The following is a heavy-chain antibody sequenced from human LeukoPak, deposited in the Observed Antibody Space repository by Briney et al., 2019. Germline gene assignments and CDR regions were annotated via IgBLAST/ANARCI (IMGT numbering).Heavy chain of an antibody. CDR1: GGSFSGYY. J-gene: IGHJ4*02. V-gene: IGHV4-34*01. CDR2: INHSRST. D-gene: IGHD3-9*01. CDR3: ASSRDILTGYYKGYYFDY. Sequence: PSETLSLTCAVYGGSFSGYYWSWLRQPPGKGLEWIGEINHSRSTKYNPSLKSRVTISVDTSKNQFSLKLSSVTAADTAVYYCASSRDILTGYYKGYYFDYWGQGTLVTVSS.